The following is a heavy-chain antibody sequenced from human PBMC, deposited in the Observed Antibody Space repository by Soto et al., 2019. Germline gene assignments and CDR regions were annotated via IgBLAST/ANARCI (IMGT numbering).Heavy chain of an antibody. D-gene: IGHD1-26*01. V-gene: IGHV2-5*02. Sequence: QITLKESGPPLVQPTQTLTLTCTFSGFSLTTDRVAVGWIRQPPGEALEWLAVIYWDDSKTYRPSLESRLTITKDTSKSQVALTLTNMGSLDTAAYYCAHAYGGRSLYWGQGTLVTVSS. CDR3: AHAYGGRSLY. CDR1: GFSLTTDRVA. CDR2: IYWDDSK. J-gene: IGHJ4*02.